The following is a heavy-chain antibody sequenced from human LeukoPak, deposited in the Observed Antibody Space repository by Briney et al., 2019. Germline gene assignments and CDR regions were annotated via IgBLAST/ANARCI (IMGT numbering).Heavy chain of an antibody. Sequence: GGSLRLSCAASGFTFSSYSMSWVHQAPGKGLEWVSGITVTGDTYYADSLKGRFTISRDNSRNTLYLQMNSLRADDTAVYYCAKVPVWQQLVDYWGQGTLVTVSS. CDR2: ITVTGDT. V-gene: IGHV3-23*01. D-gene: IGHD6-13*01. CDR1: GFTFSSYS. J-gene: IGHJ4*02. CDR3: AKVPVWQQLVDY.